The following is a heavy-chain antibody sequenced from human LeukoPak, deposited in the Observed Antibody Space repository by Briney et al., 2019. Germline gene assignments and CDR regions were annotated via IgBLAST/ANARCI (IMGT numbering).Heavy chain of an antibody. CDR2: IYYSGGT. Sequence: SETLSLTCTVSGGSISSGGYYWSWIRQHPGKGLEWIGYIYYSGGTYYNPSLKSRVTISVDTSKNQFSLKLSSVTAADTAVYYCASKSSGYYSVDYWGQGTLVTVSS. J-gene: IGHJ4*02. CDR3: ASKSSGYYSVDY. V-gene: IGHV4-31*03. D-gene: IGHD3-22*01. CDR1: GGSISSGGYY.